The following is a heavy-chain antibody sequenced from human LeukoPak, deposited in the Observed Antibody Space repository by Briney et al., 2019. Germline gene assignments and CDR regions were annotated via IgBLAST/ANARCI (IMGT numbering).Heavy chain of an antibody. J-gene: IGHJ5*02. CDR2: IDHSGST. V-gene: IGHV4-30-2*01. D-gene: IGHD3-10*01. CDR3: ARAGGSGTPIDWFDP. Sequence: SQTLSLTCAVSGGSIISGGYSRSWIRQPPAKGLELIGCIDHSGSTYYNPSLKSRFTISVDRAKNQFYLKLSSLTAADTAVYSCARAGGSGTPIDWFDPWGQGTLVTVSS. CDR1: GGSIISGGYS.